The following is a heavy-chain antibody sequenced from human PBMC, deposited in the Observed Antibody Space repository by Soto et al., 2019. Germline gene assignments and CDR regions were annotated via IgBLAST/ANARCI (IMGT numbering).Heavy chain of an antibody. J-gene: IGHJ6*02. D-gene: IGHD3-3*01. V-gene: IGHV1-46*01. Sequence: ASVKVSCKASGYTFTSYYMYWVRQAPGQGLEWMGIINPSGGSTSYAQKFQGRVTMTRDTSTSTVYMELSSLRSEDTAVYYCASKRRIRFLEWSKNYYGMDVWGQGTTVTVSS. CDR2: INPSGGST. CDR3: ASKRRIRFLEWSKNYYGMDV. CDR1: GYTFTSYY.